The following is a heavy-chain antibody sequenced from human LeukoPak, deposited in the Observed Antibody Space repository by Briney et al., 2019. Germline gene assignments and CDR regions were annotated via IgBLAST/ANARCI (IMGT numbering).Heavy chain of an antibody. V-gene: IGHV3-30*18. J-gene: IGHJ4*02. CDR1: GFIFRNYG. CDR2: TSYDGSKK. CDR3: ANRLRPECCGGDCYSGFDS. Sequence: GGSLRLSCTASGFIFRNYGMHWVRQAPGKGLEWVAVTSYDGSKKNYRDSVKGRFTISRDNAKSTLYLQMNSLRPEDTAVYYCANRLRPECCGGDCYSGFDSWGQGILVAVSS. D-gene: IGHD2-21*02.